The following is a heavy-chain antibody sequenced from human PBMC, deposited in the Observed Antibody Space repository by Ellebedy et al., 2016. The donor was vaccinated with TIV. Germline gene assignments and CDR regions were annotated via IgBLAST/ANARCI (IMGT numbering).Heavy chain of an antibody. D-gene: IGHD6-13*01. Sequence: AASVKVSCKASGYTFTSYGISWVRQAPGQGLEWMGWINPNSGGTNYAQKLQGRVTMTTDTSTSTAYMELRSLRSDDTAVYYCARAGVIAAAGIDYWGQGTLVTVSS. CDR2: INPNSGGT. V-gene: IGHV1-18*01. CDR3: ARAGVIAAAGIDY. J-gene: IGHJ4*02. CDR1: GYTFTSYG.